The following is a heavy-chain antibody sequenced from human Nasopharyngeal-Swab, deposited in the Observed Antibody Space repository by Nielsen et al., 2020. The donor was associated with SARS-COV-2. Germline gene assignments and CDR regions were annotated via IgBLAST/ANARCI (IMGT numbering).Heavy chain of an antibody. D-gene: IGHD2-2*01. Sequence: GESLKISCTTSGFTFGDYAMSWVRQAPGKGLEWVSFIRSEANGGTAEYAVSVEGRFSISRDDSKSIAYLQMNSLKTEDTAVYYCTGYSTIFYWGRGTLVTVSS. CDR1: GFTFGDYA. CDR3: TGYSTIFY. J-gene: IGHJ4*02. V-gene: IGHV3-49*04. CDR2: IRSEANGGTA.